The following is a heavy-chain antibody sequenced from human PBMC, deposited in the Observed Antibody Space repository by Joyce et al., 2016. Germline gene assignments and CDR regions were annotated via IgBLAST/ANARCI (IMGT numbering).Heavy chain of an antibody. J-gene: IGHJ3*01. CDR1: DNTFNSYG. CDR2: ISTSTTQT. Sequence: QVQLVQSGAEVKKPGASMRVSCKTSDNTFNSYGVSWVRRAPGQGLEWMGWISTSTTQTLYAEKVQGRVTLTTDTSSATAYLDLRSLRSDDTAMYYCATSHTTSPSNLAFDFWGQGTMVSVSS. D-gene: IGHD2/OR15-2a*01. CDR3: ATSHTTSPSNLAFDF. V-gene: IGHV1-18*01.